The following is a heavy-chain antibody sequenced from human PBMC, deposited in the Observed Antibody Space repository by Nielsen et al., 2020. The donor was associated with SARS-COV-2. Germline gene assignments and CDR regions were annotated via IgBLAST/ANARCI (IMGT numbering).Heavy chain of an antibody. CDR1: GFTFSSYA. CDR3: ARDLREAGGLDY. CDR2: IYSGGST. D-gene: IGHD3-10*01. Sequence: GESLKISCATSGFTFSSYAMSWVRQAPGKGLEWVSVIYSGGSTYYADSVKGRFTISRHNSKNTLYLQMNSLRAEDTAVYYCARDLREAGGLDYWGQGTLVTVSS. J-gene: IGHJ4*02. V-gene: IGHV3-53*04.